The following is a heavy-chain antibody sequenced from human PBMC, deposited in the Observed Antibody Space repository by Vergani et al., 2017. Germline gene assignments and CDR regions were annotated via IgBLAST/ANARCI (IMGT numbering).Heavy chain of an antibody. CDR1: GFTFDDYA. Sequence: VQLVESGGGLVQPGRSLRLSCAASGFTFDDYAMHWVRQAPGKGLEWVAVISYDGSNKYYADSVKGRFTISRDNSKNTLYLQMNSLRAEDTAVYYCARSSPGPTTWGQGTLVTVSS. V-gene: IGHV3-30-3*01. CDR3: ARSSPGPTT. CDR2: ISYDGSNK. D-gene: IGHD1-14*01. J-gene: IGHJ5*02.